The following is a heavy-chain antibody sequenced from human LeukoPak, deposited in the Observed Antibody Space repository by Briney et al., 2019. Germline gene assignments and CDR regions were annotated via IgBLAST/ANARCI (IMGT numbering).Heavy chain of an antibody. V-gene: IGHV1-46*01. CDR3: AAGGGSYTSGFDY. D-gene: IGHD1-26*01. Sequence: ASVKVSCKASGYTFTNYYMHWVRQAPGQGLEWMGMINPSGGSTTYAQKFQGRVTMTRDTSTSTVYMELSSLRSEDTAVYYCAAGGGSYTSGFDYWGQGTLVTVSS. CDR2: INPSGGST. CDR1: GYTFTNYY. J-gene: IGHJ4*02.